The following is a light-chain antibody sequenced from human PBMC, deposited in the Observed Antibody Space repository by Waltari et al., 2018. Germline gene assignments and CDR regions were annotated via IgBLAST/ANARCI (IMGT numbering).Light chain of an antibody. Sequence: QSALTQPAPVSGSPGPSITFPCPGTSIYICNYNYFSWYQSHPGKAPKLMIYDVSKRPSGVSNRFSGSKSGNAASLTISGLQAEDEAYYYCSSYTVNTTLVFGGGTKLTVL. CDR1: SIYICNYNY. CDR3: SSYTVNTTLV. V-gene: IGLV2-14*03. CDR2: DVS. J-gene: IGLJ3*02.